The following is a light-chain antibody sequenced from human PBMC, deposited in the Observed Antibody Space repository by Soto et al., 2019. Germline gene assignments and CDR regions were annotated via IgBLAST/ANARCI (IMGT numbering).Light chain of an antibody. CDR1: SGHSSYV. CDR2: LNSDGSH. V-gene: IGLV4-69*01. Sequence: VLTQSPPASASLGASVKLTCTLSSGHSSYVIAWHQHQPEKGPRYLMKLNSDGSHNKGDGIPDRFSGSSSGAERYLTISSLQSEDEADYYCQTWGTGVVFGGGTKVTVL. J-gene: IGLJ2*01. CDR3: QTWGTGVV.